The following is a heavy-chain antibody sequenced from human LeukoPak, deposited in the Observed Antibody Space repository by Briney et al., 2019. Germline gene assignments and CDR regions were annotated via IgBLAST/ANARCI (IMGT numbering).Heavy chain of an antibody. V-gene: IGHV4-39*07. D-gene: IGHD6-19*01. J-gene: IGHJ5*02. CDR2: INHSGST. CDR1: GGSISSGNHY. CDR3: ARREYSSGWYWFDP. Sequence: SETLSLTCNVSGGSISSGNHYWGWIRQPPGKGLEWIGEINHSGSTNYNPSLKSRVTISVDTSKNQFSLKLSSVTAADTAVYYCARREYSSGWYWFDPWGQGTLVTVSS.